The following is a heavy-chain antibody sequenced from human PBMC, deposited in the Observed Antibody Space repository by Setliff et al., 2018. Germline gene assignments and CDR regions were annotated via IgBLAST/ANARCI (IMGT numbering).Heavy chain of an antibody. D-gene: IGHD1-26*01. CDR2: ISAYNGNT. V-gene: IGHV1-18*01. J-gene: IGHJ3*02. CDR3: ARWGENSGRPDWRAFDI. CDR1: GYTFTSYG. Sequence: GASVKVSCKASGYTFTSYGISWVRQAPGQGLEWMGWISAYNGNTNYAQKLQGRVTMTTDTSTSTAYMELRSLRSEDTAVYYCARWGENSGRPDWRAFDIWGQGTMVTVS.